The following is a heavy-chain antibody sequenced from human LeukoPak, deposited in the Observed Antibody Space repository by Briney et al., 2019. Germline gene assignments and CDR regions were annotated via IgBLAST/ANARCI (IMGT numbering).Heavy chain of an antibody. CDR1: GFTFSIYG. J-gene: IGHJ4*02. V-gene: IGHV3-30*18. Sequence: GGSLRLSCAASGFTFSIYGMHWVRQAPGKGLEWVAVISHDAKNDYFADSVKGRFTISRDNSKNTLYLQMNSPEPGDTAVYYCAKDRPPVPLDHWGQGILVTVSS. CDR2: ISHDAKND. D-gene: IGHD6-6*01. CDR3: AKDRPPVPLDH.